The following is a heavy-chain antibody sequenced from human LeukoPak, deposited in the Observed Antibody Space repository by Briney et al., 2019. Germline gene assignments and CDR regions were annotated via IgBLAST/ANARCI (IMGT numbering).Heavy chain of an antibody. V-gene: IGHV4-34*01. CDR1: GGSFSGYY. J-gene: IGHJ4*02. CDR3: ARDSSAAAGDY. D-gene: IGHD6-13*01. Sequence: SETLSLTCAVYGGSFSGYYWSWIRQPPGKGLEWIGEINHSGSTNYNPSLKSRVTISVDTSKNQFSLKLSSVTAADTAVYYCARDSSAAAGDYWGQGTLVTVSS. CDR2: INHSGST.